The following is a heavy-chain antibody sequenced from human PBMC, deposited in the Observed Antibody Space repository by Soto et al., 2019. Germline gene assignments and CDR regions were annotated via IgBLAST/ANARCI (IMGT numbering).Heavy chain of an antibody. CDR2: ISGSGGTT. D-gene: IGHD6-19*01. Sequence: EVQLLESGGGLVQPGGSLRLSCAASGFTFSSYAMSWVRQAPGKGLEWVSAISGSGGTTYYADSVKGRFTFSRDNSKNALYLQMNSLRAEDTAVYYCAKTATGWFSAFDIWGQGTMVTVPS. CDR3: AKTATGWFSAFDI. J-gene: IGHJ3*02. V-gene: IGHV3-23*01. CDR1: GFTFSSYA.